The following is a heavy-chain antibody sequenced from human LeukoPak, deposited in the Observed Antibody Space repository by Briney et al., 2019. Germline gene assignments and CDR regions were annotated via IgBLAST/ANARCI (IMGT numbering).Heavy chain of an antibody. V-gene: IGHV4-59*01. CDR3: ARQGSYGHRWSDY. D-gene: IGHD5-18*01. J-gene: IGHJ4*02. CDR2: IYYSGST. CDR1: GGSISSYY. Sequence: SETLSLTCTVSGGSISSYYWSWIRQPPGKGLEWIGYIYYSGSTNYNPSLKSRVTISVDTSKNQFSLKLSSVTAADTAVYYCARQGSYGHRWSDYWGQGTLVTVSS.